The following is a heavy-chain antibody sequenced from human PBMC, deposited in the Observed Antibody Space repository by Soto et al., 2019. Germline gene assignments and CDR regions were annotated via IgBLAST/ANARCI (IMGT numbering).Heavy chain of an antibody. CDR3: ARSGYSSSYYYYGMDV. CDR1: GDSISSYY. J-gene: IGHJ6*02. V-gene: IGHV4-59*01. D-gene: IGHD6-6*01. CDR2: IYYSGST. Sequence: SETLSLTCTVSGDSISSYYWSWIRQPPGKGLEWIGYIYYSGSTNYNTYLKSRVTISVDTSKNQFSLTLSSVTAADTAVYYCARSGYSSSYYYYGMDVWGQGTTVTVSS.